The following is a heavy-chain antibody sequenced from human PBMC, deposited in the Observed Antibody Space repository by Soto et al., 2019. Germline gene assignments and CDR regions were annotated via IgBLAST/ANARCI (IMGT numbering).Heavy chain of an antibody. CDR2: ITYNGGNT. CDR1: GFTFSSYA. Sequence: PGGSLRLSCSASGFTFSSYAMHWVRQAPGKGLEYVSGITYNGGNTYYADAVKGRFTISRDSSKDTLYLQMSSLRAEDTAVFYCVKGSTPETSSSYHYYGMDVWGQGTTVTVSS. J-gene: IGHJ6*02. V-gene: IGHV3-64D*08. CDR3: VKGSTPETSSSYHYYGMDV. D-gene: IGHD6-6*01.